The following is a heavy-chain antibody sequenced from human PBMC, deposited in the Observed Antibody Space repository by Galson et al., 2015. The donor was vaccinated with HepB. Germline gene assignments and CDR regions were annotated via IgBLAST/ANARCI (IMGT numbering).Heavy chain of an antibody. Sequence: SVKVSCKASGYSFTTYAFHWVRQAPGQGLEWMGWINAGNGNTKYPQKFLDRVTLTRDTSASTAYMELRSLRSDDTAVYYCARDLVTMVRGVGGMDVWGQGTTVTVSS. D-gene: IGHD3-10*01. CDR2: INAGNGNT. J-gene: IGHJ6*02. V-gene: IGHV1-3*01. CDR1: GYSFTTYA. CDR3: ARDLVTMVRGVGGMDV.